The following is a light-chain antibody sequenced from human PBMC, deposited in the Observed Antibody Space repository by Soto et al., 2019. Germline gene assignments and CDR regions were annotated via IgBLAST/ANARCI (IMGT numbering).Light chain of an antibody. J-gene: IGLJ2*01. CDR2: EVS. V-gene: IGLV2-8*01. CDR3: SSYAGGNNLV. CDR1: SSNIGGNS. Sequence: QSVMTQPPSVSAAPGQKVTISCSGSSSNIGGNSVSWYQQLPGTAPKLLIYEVSKRPSGVPDRFSGSKSGNTASLTVSGLQAEDEADYYCSSYAGGNNLVFGGGTKLTVL.